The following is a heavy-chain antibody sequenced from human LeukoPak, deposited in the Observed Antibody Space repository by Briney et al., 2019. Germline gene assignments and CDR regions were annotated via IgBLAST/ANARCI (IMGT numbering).Heavy chain of an antibody. D-gene: IGHD6-13*01. CDR2: INPNSGGT. Sequence: GASVKVSCKASGYTFTGYYMHWVRQAPGQGLEWMGRINPNSGGTNYAQKFQGRVTITTDESTSTAYMELSSLRSEDTAVYYCARDSIAAAGYGTDYWGQGTLVTVSS. CDR1: GYTFTGYY. J-gene: IGHJ4*02. V-gene: IGHV1-2*06. CDR3: ARDSIAAAGYGTDY.